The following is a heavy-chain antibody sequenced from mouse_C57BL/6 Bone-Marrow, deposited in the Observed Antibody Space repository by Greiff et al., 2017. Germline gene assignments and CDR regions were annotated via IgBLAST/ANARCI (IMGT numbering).Heavy chain of an antibody. V-gene: IGHV14-2*01. Sequence: EVQVVESGAELVKPGASVKLSCTASGFNIKDYYMHWVKQRTEQGLEWIGRIDPEDGETKYAPKFQGKATITADTSSNTAYLQLSSLTSEDTAVYYCARGLLRSYYFDYWGQGTTLTVAS. CDR3: ARGLLRSYYFDY. D-gene: IGHD1-1*01. CDR1: GFNIKDYY. J-gene: IGHJ2*01. CDR2: IDPEDGET.